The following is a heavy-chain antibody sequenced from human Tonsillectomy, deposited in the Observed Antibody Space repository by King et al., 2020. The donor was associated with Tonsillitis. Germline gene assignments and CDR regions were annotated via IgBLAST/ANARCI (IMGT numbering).Heavy chain of an antibody. CDR2: ISGSGYKT. CDR3: VREMLTGSCADY. CDR1: GFTFRSYA. D-gene: IGHD2-15*01. Sequence: VQLVESGGGLVQPGGPLRLSCAASGFTFRSYALSWVRHSPGKGLQWVSAISGSGYKTYYIDSVKGRFTISRDNSKNTVSLQMNSLRAEETGVYYCVREMLTGSCADYWGQGTLVTVSS. V-gene: IGHV3-23*04. J-gene: IGHJ4*02.